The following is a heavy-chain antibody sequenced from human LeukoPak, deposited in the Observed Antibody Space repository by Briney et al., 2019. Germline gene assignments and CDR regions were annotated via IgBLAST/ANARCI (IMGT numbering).Heavy chain of an antibody. Sequence: SETLSLTCTVSGGSISSYYWSWIRQPPGKGLEWIGYIYYGGSTNYNPSLKSRVTISVDTSKNQFSLKLSSVTAADTAVYYCARGGYCSRTSCYPYYYYGMDVWGQGTTVTVSS. CDR1: GGSISSYY. J-gene: IGHJ6*02. CDR2: IYYGGST. CDR3: ARGGYCSRTSCYPYYYYGMDV. V-gene: IGHV4-59*01. D-gene: IGHD2-2*01.